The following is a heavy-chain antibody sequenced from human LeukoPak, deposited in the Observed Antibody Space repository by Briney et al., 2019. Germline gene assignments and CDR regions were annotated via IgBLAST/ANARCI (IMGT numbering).Heavy chain of an antibody. V-gene: IGHV4-31*03. CDR3: ARVGGMATTLSYFDY. CDR2: IYYSGST. Sequence: PSETLSLTCNVSGGSISSGGYYWSWIRQHPGKGLEWIGCIYYSGSTYYNPSLKSRVTISVDTSKNQFSLKLSSVTAADTAVYYCARVGGMATTLSYFDYWGQGTLVTVSS. J-gene: IGHJ4*02. D-gene: IGHD5-24*01. CDR1: GGSISSGGYY.